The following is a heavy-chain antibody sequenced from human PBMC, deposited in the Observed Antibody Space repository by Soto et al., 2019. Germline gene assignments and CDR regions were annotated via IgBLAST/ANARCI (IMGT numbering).Heavy chain of an antibody. D-gene: IGHD6-13*01. J-gene: IGHJ4*02. CDR3: ATQILIAAAGPGGLDY. V-gene: IGHV3-53*04. CDR1: GFTVSSNY. CDR2: IYSGGST. Sequence: EVQLVESGGGLVQPGGSLRLSCAASGFTVSSNYMSWVRQAPGKGLEWVSVIYSGGSTYYADSVKGRFTISRHNSKNTLYLQMHSLRAEDTAVYYCATQILIAAAGPGGLDYWGQGTLVTVSS.